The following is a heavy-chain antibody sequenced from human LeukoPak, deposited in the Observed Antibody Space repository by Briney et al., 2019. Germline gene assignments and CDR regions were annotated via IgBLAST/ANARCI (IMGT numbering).Heavy chain of an antibody. Sequence: QAGGSLRLSCAASGFTLSSYGMHWVRQAPGKGLEWVAVIWYDGSNKYYADSVKGRFTISRDNSKNTLYLQMNSLRAEDTAVYYCAKEGEYSSSWYEPYFDYWGQGTLVTVSS. V-gene: IGHV3-33*06. J-gene: IGHJ4*02. CDR3: AKEGEYSSSWYEPYFDY. D-gene: IGHD6-13*01. CDR1: GFTLSSYG. CDR2: IWYDGSNK.